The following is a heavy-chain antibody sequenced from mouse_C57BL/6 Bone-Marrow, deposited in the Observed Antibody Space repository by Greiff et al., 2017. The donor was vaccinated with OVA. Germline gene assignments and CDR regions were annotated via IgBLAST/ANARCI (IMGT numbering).Heavy chain of an antibody. CDR1: GYTFTDYE. CDR2: IDPETGGT. J-gene: IGHJ3*01. CDR3: TRSLLLLRTWFAY. Sequence: QVQLQQSGAELVRPGASVTLSCKASGYTFTDYEMHWVKQTPVHGLEWIGAIDPETGGTAYNQKFKGKAILTADKSSSTAYMELRSLTSEDSAVYYCTRSLLLLRTWFAYWGQGTLVTVSA. V-gene: IGHV1-15*01. D-gene: IGHD1-1*01.